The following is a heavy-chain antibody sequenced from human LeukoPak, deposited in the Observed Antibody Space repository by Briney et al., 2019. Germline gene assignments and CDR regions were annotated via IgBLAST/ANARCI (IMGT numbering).Heavy chain of an antibody. J-gene: IGHJ6*02. CDR1: GFTFSSYE. D-gene: IGHD2-2*01. CDR2: ISSSGSTI. Sequence: GGSLRLSCAASGFTFSSYEMNWVRQAPGKGLEWVSHISSSGSTIYYADSVKGRFTISRDNAKNTLYLQMNSLRAEDTAVYYCARGSQRGAAANYYGMDVWGQGTTVTVSS. CDR3: ARGSQRGAAANYYGMDV. V-gene: IGHV3-48*03.